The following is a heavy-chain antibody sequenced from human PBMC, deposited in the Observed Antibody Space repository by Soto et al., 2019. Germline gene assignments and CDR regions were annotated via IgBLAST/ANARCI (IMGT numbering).Heavy chain of an antibody. CDR2: INHSGST. Sequence: SETLSLTCAVYGGSFSGYYWSWIRQPPGKGLEWIGEINHSGSTNYNPSLKSRVTISVDTSKNQFSLKLSSVTAADTAVYYCARGHYDSSGYTDYWGQGTLVTVSS. CDR3: ARGHYDSSGYTDY. J-gene: IGHJ4*02. V-gene: IGHV4-34*01. D-gene: IGHD3-22*01. CDR1: GGSFSGYY.